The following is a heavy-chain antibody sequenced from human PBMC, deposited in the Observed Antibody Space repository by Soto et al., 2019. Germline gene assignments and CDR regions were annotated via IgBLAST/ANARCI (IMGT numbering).Heavy chain of an antibody. J-gene: IGHJ4*02. CDR1: GGSFSGYY. D-gene: IGHD3-22*01. V-gene: IGHV4-34*01. Sequence: SETLSLTCAVYGGSFSGYYWSWIRQPPGKGLEWIGEINHSGSTNYNPSLKSRVTISVDTSKNQFSLKLSSVTAADTAVYYCARGQVDPYYYDHGDFDYWGQGTLVTVSS. CDR2: INHSGST. CDR3: ARGQVDPYYYDHGDFDY.